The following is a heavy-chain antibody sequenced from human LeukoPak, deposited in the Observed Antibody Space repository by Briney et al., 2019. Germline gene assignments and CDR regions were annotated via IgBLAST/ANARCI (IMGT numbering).Heavy chain of an antibody. J-gene: IGHJ4*02. CDR1: GFTFSSYS. Sequence: GALRLSCAASGFTFSSYSMNWVRLAPGKGLEWVSSISSSSSYIYYADSVKGRFTISRDNAKNSLYLQMNSLRAEDTAVYYCARASRGGYYDSTYYFDYWGQGTLVTVSS. CDR3: ARASRGGYYDSTYYFDY. CDR2: ISSSSSYI. D-gene: IGHD3-22*01. V-gene: IGHV3-21*01.